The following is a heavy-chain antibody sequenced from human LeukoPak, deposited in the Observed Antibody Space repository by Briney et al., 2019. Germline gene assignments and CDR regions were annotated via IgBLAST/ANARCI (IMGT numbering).Heavy chain of an antibody. CDR1: GFTFGDYY. D-gene: IGHD6-13*01. J-gene: IGHJ4*02. V-gene: IGHV3-11*01. CDR2: ISSRSGSSI. Sequence: GGSLRLSCAASGFTFGDYYMTWIRQAPGKGLEWVSYISSRSGSSIYYGDSVKGRFTVSRDNSKNTLFLQMNSLRAEDTAVYYCARLGMIQAYSTEDYWGQGTLVTVSS. CDR3: ARLGMIQAYSTEDY.